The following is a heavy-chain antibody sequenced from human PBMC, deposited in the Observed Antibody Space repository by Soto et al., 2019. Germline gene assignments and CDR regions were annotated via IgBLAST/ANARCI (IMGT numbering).Heavy chain of an antibody. J-gene: IGHJ6*02. Sequence: LRLSCAASGFTFSSYAMSWVRQAPGKGLEWVSAISGSGGSTYYADSVKGRFTISRDNSKNTLYLQMNSLRAEDTAVYYCALMGGGLEGYCSGGSCYPRVNYGMDVWGQGTTVTVSS. V-gene: IGHV3-23*01. CDR1: GFTFSSYA. CDR2: ISGSGGST. D-gene: IGHD2-15*01. CDR3: ALMGGGLEGYCSGGSCYPRVNYGMDV.